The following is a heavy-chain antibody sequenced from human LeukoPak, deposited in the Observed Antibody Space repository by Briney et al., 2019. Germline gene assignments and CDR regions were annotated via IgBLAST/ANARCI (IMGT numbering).Heavy chain of an antibody. Sequence: PGGSLRLSCAASGFTTFSDHYMDWVRQAPGKGLEWIGRSRNKVRSDTTEYAASVKGRFTISREDSKNSLYLQMNSLKTEDTALYYCTRGYSGLDIYAFDIWGQGTMVTVSS. CDR2: SRNKVRSDTT. J-gene: IGHJ3*02. D-gene: IGHD5-12*01. V-gene: IGHV3-72*01. CDR1: GFTTFSDHY. CDR3: TRGYSGLDIYAFDI.